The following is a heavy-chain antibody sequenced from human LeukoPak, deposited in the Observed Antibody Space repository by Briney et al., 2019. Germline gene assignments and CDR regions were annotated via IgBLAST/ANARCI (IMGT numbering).Heavy chain of an antibody. V-gene: IGHV3-23*01. CDR2: ISGRVSGT. D-gene: IGHD6-19*01. Sequence: WGSLRLSCAASGFTFSSYAMSWVRQAPGKGLEWLSSISGRVSGTYYADSVKGRFTISRDNSKNTLYLQMNSLRAEDTAVYYCAKDTVAVAVLFDPWGQGTLVTVSS. J-gene: IGHJ5*02. CDR1: GFTFSSYA. CDR3: AKDTVAVAVLFDP.